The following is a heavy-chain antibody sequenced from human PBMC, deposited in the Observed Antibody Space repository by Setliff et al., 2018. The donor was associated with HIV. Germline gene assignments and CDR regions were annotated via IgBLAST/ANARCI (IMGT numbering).Heavy chain of an antibody. CDR3: ARDSLPYYYGSGTDSFDI. Sequence: ASVKVSCKASGYTFTSYAINWVRQAPGQSLEWMAWINGGNGDTKYSQKFQGRVTVTGDTSAITAYMELSDLRSEDTAVYYCARDSLPYYYGSGTDSFDIWCQGTMVTVSS. CDR2: INGGNGDT. D-gene: IGHD3-10*01. CDR1: GYTFTSYA. J-gene: IGHJ3*02. V-gene: IGHV1-3*01.